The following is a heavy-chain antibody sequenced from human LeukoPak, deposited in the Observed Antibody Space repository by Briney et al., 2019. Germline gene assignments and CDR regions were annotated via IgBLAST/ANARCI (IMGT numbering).Heavy chain of an antibody. D-gene: IGHD3-10*01. CDR3: ARNHPFTYGSGEWNWFDS. CDR1: GGTFSNYA. CDR2: IIPMFGAA. J-gene: IGHJ5*01. V-gene: IGHV1-69*06. Sequence: SVKVSCKASGGTFSNYAISWVRQAPGQGLEWMGGIIPMFGAANYAQKFQGRVTITADKSTSTAYMEVSSLRSDDTAVYYCARNHPFTYGSGEWNWFDSWGQGTLVTVSS.